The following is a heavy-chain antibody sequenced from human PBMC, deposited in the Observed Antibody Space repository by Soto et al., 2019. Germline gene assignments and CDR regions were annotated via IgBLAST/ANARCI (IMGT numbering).Heavy chain of an antibody. V-gene: IGHV1-46*03. CDR2: INPSRGGT. Sequence: ASVKVSCKASAYTFTSYYVHWVLQAPGQGPEWMGMINPSRGGTDYAQKFQGRVTMTRDTSTTTVYMELSSLRSEDTAIYYCTRSIITTAGTDAFDLWGQGTLVTVSS. J-gene: IGHJ3*01. CDR1: AYTFTSYY. CDR3: TRSIITTAGTDAFDL. D-gene: IGHD6-13*01.